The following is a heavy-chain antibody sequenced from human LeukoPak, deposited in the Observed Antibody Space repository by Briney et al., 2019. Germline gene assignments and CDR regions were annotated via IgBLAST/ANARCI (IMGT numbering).Heavy chain of an antibody. Sequence: GGSLRLSCAASGFTFSTFAMIWVRQPPGKGLEWVSSIFPSGGEIHYADSVRGRFTISRDNAKNSLYLQVNSLRAEDTTVYYCARGAYGSGSHLAYYYYMDVWGKGTTVTVSS. D-gene: IGHD3-10*01. J-gene: IGHJ6*03. CDR3: ARGAYGSGSHLAYYYYMDV. CDR2: IFPSGGEI. CDR1: GFTFSTFA. V-gene: IGHV3-21*01.